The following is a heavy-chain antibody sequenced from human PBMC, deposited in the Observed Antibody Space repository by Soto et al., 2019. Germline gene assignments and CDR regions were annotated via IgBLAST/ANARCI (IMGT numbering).Heavy chain of an antibody. D-gene: IGHD3-22*01. CDR1: GYSFAGYW. CDR3: ARRWLQDYGMDV. J-gene: IGHJ6*02. V-gene: IGHV5-10-1*01. CDR2: IDPSDSQT. Sequence: GESLKISCKGSGYSFAGYWITWVRQKPGKGLEWMGRIDPSDSQTYYSPSFRGHVTISATKSISTAYLQWSSLKASDTAMYYCARRWLQDYGMDVWGQGTTVTVSS.